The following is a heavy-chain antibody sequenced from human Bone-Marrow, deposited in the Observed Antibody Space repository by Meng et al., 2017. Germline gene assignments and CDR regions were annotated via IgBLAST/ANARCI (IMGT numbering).Heavy chain of an antibody. CDR2: INPNSGGT. Sequence: ASVTVSCKASGYTFTGYYLHWVRQAPGQRLEWMGWINPNSGGTNYAQKFQGRVTMTRDTSISTAYMELSRLGSDDTAVYYCARGGERWRVDTAMVYAFDIWGQGTMVTVSS. J-gene: IGHJ3*02. CDR1: GYTFTGYY. D-gene: IGHD5-18*01. CDR3: ARGGERWRVDTAMVYAFDI. V-gene: IGHV1-2*02.